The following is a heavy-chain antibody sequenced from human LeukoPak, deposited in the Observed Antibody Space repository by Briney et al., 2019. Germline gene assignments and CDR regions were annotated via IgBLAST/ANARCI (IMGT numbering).Heavy chain of an antibody. CDR1: GFTFSSYA. J-gene: IGHJ3*02. CDR2: ISGSGGST. V-gene: IGHV3-23*01. D-gene: IGHD1-26*01. CDR3: ARESGSYHAFDI. Sequence: GSLRLSCAASGFTFSSYAMSWVRQAPGKGLEWVSAISGSGGSTYYADSVKGRFTISRDNSKNTLYLQMNSLRAEDTAVYYCARESGSYHAFDIWGQGTMVTVSS.